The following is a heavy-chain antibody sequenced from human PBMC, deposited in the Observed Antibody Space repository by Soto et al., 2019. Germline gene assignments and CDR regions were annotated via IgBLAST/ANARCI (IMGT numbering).Heavy chain of an antibody. D-gene: IGHD3-10*01. CDR2: IIPIFGTA. J-gene: IGHJ6*02. Sequence: VASVKVSCKASGGTFSSNAISWVRQAPGQGLEWMGGIIPIFGTANYAQKFQGRVTITADESTSTAYMELSSLGSEDTAVYYCARDKAGRRFGELLGGMDVWGQGTTVTVSS. V-gene: IGHV1-69*13. CDR1: GGTFSSNA. CDR3: ARDKAGRRFGELLGGMDV.